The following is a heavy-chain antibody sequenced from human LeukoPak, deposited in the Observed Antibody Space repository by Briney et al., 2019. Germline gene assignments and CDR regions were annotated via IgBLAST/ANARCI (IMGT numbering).Heavy chain of an antibody. CDR2: ISTTGSST. Sequence: GGSLRLSCAASGFTFSTYGMSWVRQAPGKGLEWVSSISTTGSSTQYADSVKGRFTISRGNSKNTLYLQMNSLRAEDTAVYYCARDTYGGIHYWGQGTLVTVSS. V-gene: IGHV3-23*01. CDR1: GFTFSTYG. J-gene: IGHJ4*02. D-gene: IGHD4-23*01. CDR3: ARDTYGGIHY.